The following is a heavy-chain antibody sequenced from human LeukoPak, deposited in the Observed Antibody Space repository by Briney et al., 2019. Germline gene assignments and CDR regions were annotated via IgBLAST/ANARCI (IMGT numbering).Heavy chain of an antibody. J-gene: IGHJ4*02. CDR1: GFTFSNYG. CDR2: IRYDGSNQ. D-gene: IGHD5-12*01. V-gene: IGHV3-30*02. CDR3: AKGWIGAPIDY. Sequence: PGGSLRLSCVASGFTFSNYGMSWVRQAPGKGLEWVAFIRYDGSNQYYADSVKGRFTISRDNSKNTLYLQMSSLTVEDTAVYFCAKGWIGAPIDYWGQGTLVTVSS.